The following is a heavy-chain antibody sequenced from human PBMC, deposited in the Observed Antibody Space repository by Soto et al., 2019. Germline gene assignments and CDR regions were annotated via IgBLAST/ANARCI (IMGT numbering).Heavy chain of an antibody. CDR2: IDPTDSYT. D-gene: IGHD3-16*01. V-gene: IGHV5-10-1*01. CDR1: GYNFPSYW. CDR3: ACRGECWCPYYYHAMDV. Sequence: GESLKISCQGSGYNFPSYWVSWVRQMPGKGLEWLGRIDPTDSYTNYSPSFEGHVTISADESSSTAYLQWSSLKASDTAIYYCACRGECWCPYYYHAMDVWGQGTTVTVSS. J-gene: IGHJ6*02.